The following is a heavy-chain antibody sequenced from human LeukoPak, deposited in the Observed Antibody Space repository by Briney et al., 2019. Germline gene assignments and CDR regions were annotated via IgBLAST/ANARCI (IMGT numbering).Heavy chain of an antibody. CDR1: GFTFSSYS. D-gene: IGHD6-19*01. Sequence: LSGGSLRLSCAASGFTFSSYSMNWVRQAPGKGLEWVSYISSSSTTIYYADSVKGRLTISRDNAKNSLYLQINSLRVEDTAVYYCATNPSAAVAAWGQGTLVTVSS. CDR3: ATNPSAAVAA. CDR2: ISSSSTTI. J-gene: IGHJ5*02. V-gene: IGHV3-48*01.